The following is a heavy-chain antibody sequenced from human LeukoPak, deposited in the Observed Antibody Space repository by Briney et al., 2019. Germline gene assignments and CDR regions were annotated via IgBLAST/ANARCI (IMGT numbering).Heavy chain of an antibody. J-gene: IGHJ4*02. CDR1: AGSISSYY. CDR2: IYNTGST. Sequence: SETLSLTCTVSAGSISSYYWSWIRQPPGKGLEWIGYIYNTGSTNYNPSLKSRVTISVDTSKNQFSLKLKSVTAADTAVYYCARFSGWSFFFDYWGQGTLATVSS. D-gene: IGHD6-19*01. V-gene: IGHV4-59*01. CDR3: ARFSGWSFFFDY.